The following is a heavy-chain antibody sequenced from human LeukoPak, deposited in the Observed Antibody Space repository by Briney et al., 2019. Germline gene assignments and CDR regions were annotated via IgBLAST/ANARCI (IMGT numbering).Heavy chain of an antibody. J-gene: IGHJ4*02. CDR2: IYYTGST. V-gene: IGHV4-59*01. CDR3: ARGARGSSTSCCDY. CDR1: GGSISSYY. Sequence: SETLSLTCTVSGGSISSYYWSWIRQPPGKGLEWIGYIYYTGSTNYNPSLKSRVTISVDTSKNQFSLKLSSVTAADTAVYYCARGARGSSTSCCDYWGQGTLVTVSS. D-gene: IGHD2-2*01.